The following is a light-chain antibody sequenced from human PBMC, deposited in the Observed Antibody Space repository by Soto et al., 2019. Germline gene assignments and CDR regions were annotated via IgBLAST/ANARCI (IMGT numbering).Light chain of an antibody. CDR1: SSDVGTYNR. J-gene: IGLJ2*01. V-gene: IGLV2-18*02. CDR2: EVN. Sequence: QSALTQPPSASGSPGQSVIISCTGTSSDVGTYNRVSWYQHPPGTAPQLMIFEVNNRPAGVPGRFSGSKSGNTSSLTISGLQAEDEAVYCCGSYESISTYVFGAGTKLTVL. CDR3: GSYESISTYV.